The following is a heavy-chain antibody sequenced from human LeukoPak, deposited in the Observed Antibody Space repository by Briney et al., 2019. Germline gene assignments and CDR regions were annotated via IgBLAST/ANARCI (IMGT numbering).Heavy chain of an antibody. Sequence: ASVKVSCKASGYTFTSYDINWVRQATGQGLEWMGWMNPNSGNTGYAQKFQGRVTMTRNTSISTAYMELSSLRSEDTAVYYCARAGNWNDDYYYYYMDVWGKGTTVTVSS. CDR1: GYTFTSYD. CDR3: ARAGNWNDDYYYYYMDV. J-gene: IGHJ6*03. D-gene: IGHD1-1*01. V-gene: IGHV1-8*01. CDR2: MNPNSGNT.